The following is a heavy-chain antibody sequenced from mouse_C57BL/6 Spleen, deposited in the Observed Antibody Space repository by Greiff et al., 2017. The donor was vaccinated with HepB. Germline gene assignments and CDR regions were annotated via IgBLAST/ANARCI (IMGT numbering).Heavy chain of an antibody. CDR1: GYTFTDYN. CDR3: ARGGLLPYYYAMDY. Sequence: EVQLQQSGPELVKPGASVKIPCKASGYTFTDYNMDWVKQSHGKSLEWIGDINPNNGGTIYNQKFKGKATLTVDKSSSTAYMELRSLTSEDTAVYYCARGGLLPYYYAMDYWGQGTSVTVSS. V-gene: IGHV1-18*01. D-gene: IGHD2-10*01. J-gene: IGHJ4*01. CDR2: INPNNGGT.